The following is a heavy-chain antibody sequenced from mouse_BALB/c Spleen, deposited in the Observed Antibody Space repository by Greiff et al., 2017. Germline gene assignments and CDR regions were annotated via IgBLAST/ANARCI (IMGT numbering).Heavy chain of an antibody. CDR3: VRDGNYGAMDY. D-gene: IGHD2-1*01. Sequence: EVKLMESGGGLVQPKGSLKLSCAASGFTFNTYAMHWVCQAPGKGLEWVARIRSKSNNYATYYADSVKDRFTISRDDSQSMLYLQMNNLKTEDTAMYYCVRDGNYGAMDYWGQGTSVTVSS. V-gene: IGHV10-3*03. J-gene: IGHJ4*01. CDR1: GFTFNTYA. CDR2: IRSKSNNYAT.